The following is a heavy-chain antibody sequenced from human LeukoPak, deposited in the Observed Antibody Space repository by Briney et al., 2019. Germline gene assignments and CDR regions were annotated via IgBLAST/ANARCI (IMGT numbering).Heavy chain of an antibody. Sequence: ASVKVSCKASGYTFTGYYVHWVRRAPGQGLEWMGWINPNSGGTNYAQKFQGRVTMTRDTSISTAYMELSRLRSDDTAVYYCARTTVVTPAKYFQHWGQGTLVTVSS. CDR1: GYTFTGYY. CDR2: INPNSGGT. J-gene: IGHJ1*01. CDR3: ARTTVVTPAKYFQH. V-gene: IGHV1-2*02. D-gene: IGHD4-23*01.